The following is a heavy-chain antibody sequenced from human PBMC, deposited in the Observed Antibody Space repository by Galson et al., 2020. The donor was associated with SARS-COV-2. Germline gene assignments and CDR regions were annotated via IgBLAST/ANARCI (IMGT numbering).Heavy chain of an antibody. Sequence: ASVKVSCKVSGYTLTELSMHWVRQAPGKGLEWMGGFDPEDGETIYAQKFQGRVTMTEDTSTDTAYMELSSLRSEDTAVYYCATDLSWRAAVARLSYYYYYGMEVWCQGTTVTVSS. V-gene: IGHV1-24*01. CDR3: ATDLSWRAAVARLSYYYYYGMEV. CDR2: FDPEDGET. D-gene: IGHD6-13*01. J-gene: IGHJ6*02. CDR1: GYTLTELS.